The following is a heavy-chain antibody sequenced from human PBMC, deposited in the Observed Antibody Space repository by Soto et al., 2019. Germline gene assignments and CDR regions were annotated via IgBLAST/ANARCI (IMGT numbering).Heavy chain of an antibody. CDR2: ISAYNGKT. CDR1: GYTFTSYG. J-gene: IGHJ6*02. CDR3: ARGGDVNYYHGMDV. D-gene: IGHD5-12*01. Sequence: QVQLVQSGGEVKKPGASVKLSCTASGYTFTSYGISWVRQAPGQGLEWMGWISAYNGKTNYAQNVQGRVTMTTDTPXRTADMDLRSLRSDDTAVYYCARGGDVNYYHGMDVWGQGTTVTVSS. V-gene: IGHV1-18*01.